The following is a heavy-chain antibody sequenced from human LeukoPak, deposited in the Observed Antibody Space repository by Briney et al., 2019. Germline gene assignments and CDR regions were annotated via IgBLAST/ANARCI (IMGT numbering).Heavy chain of an antibody. Sequence: GASVKVSCKASGYTFTSYAMHWVRQAPGQGLEWMGRINPNSGGTNYAQKFQGRVTMTRDTSISTAYMELSRLRSDDTAVYYCARRQQLVGFDYWGQGTLVTVSS. CDR2: INPNSGGT. CDR3: ARRQQLVGFDY. CDR1: GYTFTSYA. V-gene: IGHV1-2*06. D-gene: IGHD6-13*01. J-gene: IGHJ4*02.